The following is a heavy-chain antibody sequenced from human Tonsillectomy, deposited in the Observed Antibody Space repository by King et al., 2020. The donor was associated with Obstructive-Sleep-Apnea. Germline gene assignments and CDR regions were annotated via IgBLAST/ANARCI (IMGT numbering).Heavy chain of an antibody. CDR1: GFTFSSYG. D-gene: IGHD3-9*01. CDR3: AKDADVLRYFDWSPFSDF. J-gene: IGHJ4*02. V-gene: IGHV3-30*18. Sequence: VQLVESGGGVVQPGRSLRLSCAASGFTFSSYGMHWVRQAPGKGLEWVAVISYDGSNKYYADSVKGRFTISRDNSKNTLYLQMNSLRAEDTAVYYCAKDADVLRYFDWSPFSDFWGQGTLAT. CDR2: ISYDGSNK.